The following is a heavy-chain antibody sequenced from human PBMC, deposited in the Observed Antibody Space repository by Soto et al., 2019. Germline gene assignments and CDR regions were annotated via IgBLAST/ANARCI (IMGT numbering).Heavy chain of an antibody. Sequence: ASVKVSCKASGYTFASYDINWVRQATGQGLEWMGWMNPNTGNTGYAQKFQGRLTMTMNTSISTAYMELSRLRLEDTAVYFCASPILVPSTGFDSWGQGTLVTVSS. D-gene: IGHD3-22*01. J-gene: IGHJ4*02. V-gene: IGHV1-8*01. CDR1: GYTFASYD. CDR2: MNPNTGNT. CDR3: ASPILVPSTGFDS.